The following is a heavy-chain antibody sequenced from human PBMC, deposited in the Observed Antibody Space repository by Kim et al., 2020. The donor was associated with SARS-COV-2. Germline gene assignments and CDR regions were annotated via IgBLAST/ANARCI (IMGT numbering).Heavy chain of an antibody. CDR1: GGSISSGGYS. V-gene: IGHV4-30-2*01. J-gene: IGHJ6*02. Sequence: SETLSLTCAVSGGSISSGGYSWSWIRQPPGKGLEWIGYIYYSGSTYYNPSLRSRVTISVDRSKNQFSLKLSSVTAADTAVYYCARDRRGGWGMDVWGQGTTVTVSS. D-gene: IGHD6-19*01. CDR2: IYYSGST. CDR3: ARDRRGGWGMDV.